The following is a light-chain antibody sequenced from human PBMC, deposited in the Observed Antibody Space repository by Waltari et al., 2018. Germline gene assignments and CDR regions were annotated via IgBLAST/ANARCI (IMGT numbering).Light chain of an antibody. V-gene: IGKV3-11*01. CDR2: DAA. CDR3: QQRSNWHT. J-gene: IGKJ2*01. CDR1: QNVGNS. Sequence: ENVLTQSPATLSLSPGEAATLSCRASQNVGNSLAWYQHKPGQAPRLLIYDAANRASGIPARFSGSGSGTDFTLTISSLEPDDFAVYYCQQRSNWHTFGQGTWLEIK.